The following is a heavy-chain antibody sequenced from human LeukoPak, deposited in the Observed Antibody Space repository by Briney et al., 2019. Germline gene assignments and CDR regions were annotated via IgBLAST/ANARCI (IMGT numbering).Heavy chain of an antibody. CDR3: AGGSGRGMDV. CDR2: ISGSGGTT. V-gene: IGHV3-23*01. CDR1: GFTFSSYA. D-gene: IGHD3-10*01. J-gene: IGHJ6*02. Sequence: GGSLRLSCAASGFTFSSYAMSWVRQAPGKGLEWVSLISGSGGTTYYVDSVKGRFTISRDNSKDTLYLQMNSLRAEDTAVYYCAGGSGRGMDVWGQGTTVTVSS.